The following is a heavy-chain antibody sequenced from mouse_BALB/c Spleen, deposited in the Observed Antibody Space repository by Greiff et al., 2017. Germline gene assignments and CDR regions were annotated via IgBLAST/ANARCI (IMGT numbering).Heavy chain of an antibody. Sequence: EVKLEESGPGLVKPSQSLSLTCTVTGYSITSDYAWNWSRQFPGNKLEWMGYISYSGSTSYNPSLKSRISITRDTSKNQFFLQLNSVTTEDTATDYCARLYGSYWYFDVWGAGTTVTVSS. V-gene: IGHV3-2*02. CDR3: ARLYGSYWYFDV. CDR1: GYSITSDYA. D-gene: IGHD2-10*02. J-gene: IGHJ1*01. CDR2: ISYSGST.